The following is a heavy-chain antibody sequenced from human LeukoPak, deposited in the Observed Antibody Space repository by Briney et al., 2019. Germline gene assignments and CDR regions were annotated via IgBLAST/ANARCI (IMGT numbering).Heavy chain of an antibody. CDR2: ICAYNGNT. D-gene: IGHD5-18*01. CDR1: GYTFTSYG. Sequence: ASVKVSCKASGYTFTSYGISWVRQAPGQGCWWMGWICAYNGNTTYAQKLQCRVTMTTDTSTSTAYMELRSLRSDDTAVYYCASGRQLSGTDYYYYMDVWGKGTTVTVSS. CDR3: ASGRQLSGTDYYYYMDV. J-gene: IGHJ6*03. V-gene: IGHV1-18*01.